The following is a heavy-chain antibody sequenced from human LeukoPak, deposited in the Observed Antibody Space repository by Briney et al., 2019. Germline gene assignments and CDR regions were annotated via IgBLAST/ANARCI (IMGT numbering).Heavy chain of an antibody. Sequence: PGGSLRLSCAVSGFIFSDHYMDWVRQAPGKGLEWVGRSRSRDTGYTTDYAASVKGRFTISREDSKKSLNLQMNSLKTEDTAVYYCVLAKSPYSWGRGTLVTVSS. CDR3: VLAKSPYS. CDR1: GFIFSDHY. D-gene: IGHD1-26*01. V-gene: IGHV3-72*01. CDR2: SRSRDTGYTT. J-gene: IGHJ2*01.